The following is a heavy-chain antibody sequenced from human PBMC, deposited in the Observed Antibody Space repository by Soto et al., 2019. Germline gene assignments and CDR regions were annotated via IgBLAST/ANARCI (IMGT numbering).Heavy chain of an antibody. Sequence: GGSLRLSCAASGFIFSSYAMSWVRQAPGKGLEWVSAISGSGGSTYYADSVKGRFTISRDNSKNTLYMQMNSLRAEDTAVYYCAEEKIRTSCCNGFDPWGEGTLVTVSS. CDR3: AEEKIRTSCCNGFDP. D-gene: IGHD2-2*01. V-gene: IGHV3-23*01. CDR1: GFIFSSYA. J-gene: IGHJ5*02. CDR2: ISGSGGST.